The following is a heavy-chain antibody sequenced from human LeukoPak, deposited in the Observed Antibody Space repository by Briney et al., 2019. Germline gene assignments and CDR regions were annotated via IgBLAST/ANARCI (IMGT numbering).Heavy chain of an antibody. V-gene: IGHV4-30-2*01. CDR3: ARGGGYCSSTSCYRMDV. Sequence: SQTLSLTCTVSGVSISSGGYYWSWIRQPPGKGLEWIGYIYHSGSTYYTPSLKSRVTISVDRSKNQFSLKLSSVTAADTAVYYCARGGGYCSSTSCYRMDVWGKGTTVTVSS. CDR1: GVSISSGGYY. J-gene: IGHJ6*03. D-gene: IGHD2-2*01. CDR2: IYHSGST.